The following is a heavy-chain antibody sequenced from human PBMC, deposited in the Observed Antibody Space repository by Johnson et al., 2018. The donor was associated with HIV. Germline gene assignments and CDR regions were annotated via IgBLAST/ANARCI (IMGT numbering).Heavy chain of an antibody. J-gene: IGHJ3*02. V-gene: IGHV3-66*01. Sequence: VQLVESGGGLVQPGGSLRLSCGASGFTVSSNYMNWVRQAPGKGLEWVSVIYSGGSTYYADSVKGRFTISRDNSKNTLYLQMNSLRAEDTAVYYCARGLSSGYSGYAFDIWGQGTMVTVSS. CDR2: IYSGGST. CDR1: GFTVSSNY. CDR3: ARGLSSGYSGYAFDI. D-gene: IGHD3-22*01.